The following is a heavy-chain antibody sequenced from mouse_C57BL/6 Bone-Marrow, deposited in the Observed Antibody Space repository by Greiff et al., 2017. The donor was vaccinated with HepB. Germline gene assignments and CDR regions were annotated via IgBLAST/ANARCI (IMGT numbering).Heavy chain of an antibody. J-gene: IGHJ3*01. CDR1: GYAFTNYL. CDR3: ARSGFYSNYEAWFDY. Sequence: QVQLQQSGAELVRPGTLVKVFCKASGYAFTNYLIEWVKQRPGQGLEWVGVIYSGSGGTNSNEKFKGKATLTADKSDSTAYMQLSSLTSEDSAVYFCARSGFYSNYEAWFDYWGQGTLVTVSA. D-gene: IGHD2-5*01. V-gene: IGHV1-54*01. CDR2: IYSGSGGT.